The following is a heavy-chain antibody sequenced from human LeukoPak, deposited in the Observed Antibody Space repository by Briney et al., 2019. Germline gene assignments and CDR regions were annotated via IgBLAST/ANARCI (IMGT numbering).Heavy chain of an antibody. V-gene: IGHV6-1*01. CDR3: ARDVATTGWYTFDY. Sequence: SQTLSLTCAISGDSVSSINGAWNWVRQSPSRGLEWLGRTYYRSKWYSDYAVPIQGRMSINPDTSKNQFTLHLFSVTPVDTAVYYRARDVATTGWYTFDYWGQGTRVTVSS. D-gene: IGHD6-19*01. CDR2: TYYRSKWYS. CDR1: GDSVSSINGA. J-gene: IGHJ4*02.